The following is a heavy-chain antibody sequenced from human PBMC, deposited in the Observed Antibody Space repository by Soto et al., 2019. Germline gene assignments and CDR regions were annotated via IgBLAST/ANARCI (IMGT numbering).Heavy chain of an antibody. D-gene: IGHD2-15*01. CDR2: INTYKGNT. CDR1: GYTFTNYG. Sequence: QVQLVQSGAEVKKPGALVKVSCKASGYTFTNYGVSWVRQAPGQGLEWMGWINTYKGNTNYAQKFQGRVTMTTDTSTSTAYMELRSLRSDDTAIYYCAKVQEKWSKFFDYWGQGTLVTVSS. CDR3: AKVQEKWSKFFDY. V-gene: IGHV1-18*01. J-gene: IGHJ4*02.